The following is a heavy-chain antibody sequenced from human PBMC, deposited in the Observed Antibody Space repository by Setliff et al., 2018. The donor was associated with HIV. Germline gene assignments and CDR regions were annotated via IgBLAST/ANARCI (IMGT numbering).Heavy chain of an antibody. D-gene: IGHD6-25*01. V-gene: IGHV4-39*07. CDR3: ARGPPRTSAYSRYYYYYMDV. J-gene: IGHJ6*03. Sequence: PSETLSLTCTVSGGSISSGSYYWSWIRQPPGKGLEWIGSIYYSGSTYYNPSLKSRVTISVDTSKKQFSLKLTSVTAADTALYYCARGPPRTSAYSRYYYYYMDVWGKGTTVTVSS. CDR2: IYYSGST. CDR1: GGSISSGSYY.